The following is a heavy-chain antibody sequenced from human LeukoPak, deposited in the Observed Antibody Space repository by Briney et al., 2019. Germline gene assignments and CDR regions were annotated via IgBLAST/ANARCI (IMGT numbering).Heavy chain of an antibody. J-gene: IGHJ6*03. CDR3: ARDRKYYYHMDV. Sequence: SETLSLTCAVYGGSFSGYYWSWIRQPPGRGLEWIGTIYHSGSTYYNPSLKTRVTISVDTSKTQFSLNLTSLTAADTAVYYCARDRKYYYHMDVWGKGTTVTVSS. CDR2: IYHSGST. CDR1: GGSFSGYY. D-gene: IGHD1-14*01. V-gene: IGHV4-34*01.